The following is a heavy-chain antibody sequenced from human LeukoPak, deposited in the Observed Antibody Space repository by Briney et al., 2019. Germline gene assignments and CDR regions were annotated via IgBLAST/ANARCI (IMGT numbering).Heavy chain of an antibody. D-gene: IGHD3-3*01. CDR2: IKSKTDGGTT. J-gene: IGHJ4*02. V-gene: IGHV3-15*01. CDR3: AIWLRFLEWLIPYYFDY. Sequence: GGTLRLSCGASGFTFTKAWMNWVRQAPGKGLEWGGRIKSKTDGGTTDYAAHVRDRFTISRDDSKNTLYLQMNSLKTEDTAVYYCAIWLRFLEWLIPYYFDYWGQGTLVTVSS. CDR1: GFTFTKAW.